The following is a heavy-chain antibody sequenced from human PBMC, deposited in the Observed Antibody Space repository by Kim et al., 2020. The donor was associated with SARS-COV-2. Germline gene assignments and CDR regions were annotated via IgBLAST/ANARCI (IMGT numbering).Heavy chain of an antibody. CDR3: ARVPHASLRVDTANFDY. CDR2: IYYSGST. D-gene: IGHD5-18*01. V-gene: IGHV4-31*03. J-gene: IGHJ4*02. Sequence: SETLSLTCTVSGGSISSGGYYWSWIRQHPGKGLEWIGYIYYSGSTYYNPSLKSRVTISVDTSKNQFSLKLSSVTAADTAVYYCARVPHASLRVDTANFDYWGQGTLVTVSS. CDR1: GGSISSGGYY.